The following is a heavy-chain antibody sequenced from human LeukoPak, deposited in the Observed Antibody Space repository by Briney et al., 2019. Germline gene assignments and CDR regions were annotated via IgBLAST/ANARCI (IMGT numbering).Heavy chain of an antibody. CDR3: ARAETTVTTNGGNYYYGMDV. CDR1: GFTFSSYW. Sequence: HPGGSLRLSCAASGFTFSSYWMSWVRQAPGKRLEWVANIRQDGSEKYYVDSVKGRFTISRDNAKNSLYLQMNSLRAEDTAVYYCARAETTVTTNGGNYYYGMDVWGKGTTVTVSS. CDR2: IRQDGSEK. V-gene: IGHV3-7*03. D-gene: IGHD4-17*01. J-gene: IGHJ6*04.